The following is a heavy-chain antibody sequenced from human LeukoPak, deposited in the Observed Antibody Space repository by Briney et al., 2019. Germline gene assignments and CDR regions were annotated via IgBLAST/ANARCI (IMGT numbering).Heavy chain of an antibody. CDR3: ARRGDY. J-gene: IGHJ4*02. Sequence: SETLSLTCTVSGGSISSSYYYWGWIRQPPGKGLEWIGSIFYSGCTYYNPSLKSRVTISVDTSKNQFSLKLSSVIAADTAVYYCARRGDYWGQGTLVTVSS. CDR1: GGSISSSYYY. V-gene: IGHV4-39*01. CDR2: IFYSGCT.